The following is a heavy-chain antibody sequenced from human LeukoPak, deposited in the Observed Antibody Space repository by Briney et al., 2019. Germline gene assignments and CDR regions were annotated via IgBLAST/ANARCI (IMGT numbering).Heavy chain of an antibody. Sequence: PSQTLSLTCTVSGGSISSGGYYWSWIRQHPGRGLEWIGYIYYSGSTYYNPSLKSRVTISVDTSKNQFSLKLSSVTAADTAVYYCARSYGSGSAGYDYWGQGTLVTVSP. J-gene: IGHJ4*02. CDR1: GGSISSGGYY. D-gene: IGHD3-10*01. V-gene: IGHV4-31*03. CDR2: IYYSGST. CDR3: ARSYGSGSAGYDY.